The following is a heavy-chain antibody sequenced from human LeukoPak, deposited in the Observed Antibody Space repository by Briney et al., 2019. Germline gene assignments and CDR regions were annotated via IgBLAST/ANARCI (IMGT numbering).Heavy chain of an antibody. Sequence: TSETLSLTCTVSGGSISSYYWSWIRQPPGKGLEWIGYIYYSGSTNYNPSLKSRVTISVDTSKNQFSLKLSSVTAADTAVYYCARLCGSTSCPPYHWGQGTLVTVSS. CDR2: IYYSGST. V-gene: IGHV4-59*08. CDR1: GGSISSYY. CDR3: ARLCGSTSCPPYH. J-gene: IGHJ5*02. D-gene: IGHD2-2*01.